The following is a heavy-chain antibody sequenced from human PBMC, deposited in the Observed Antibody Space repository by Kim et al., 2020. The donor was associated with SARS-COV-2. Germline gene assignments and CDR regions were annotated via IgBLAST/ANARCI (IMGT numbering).Heavy chain of an antibody. CDR2: INHSGST. J-gene: IGHJ6*03. D-gene: IGHD2-2*01. CDR1: GGSFSGYY. CDR3: ARGDLVVVPAALGVYFYYYYYMDV. V-gene: IGHV4-34*01. Sequence: SETLSLTCAVYGGSFSGYYWSWIRQPPGKGLEWIGEINHSGSTNYNPSLKSRVTISVDTPKNQFSLKLSSVTAADTAVYYCARGDLVVVPAALGVYFYYYYYMDVWGKGTTVTVSS.